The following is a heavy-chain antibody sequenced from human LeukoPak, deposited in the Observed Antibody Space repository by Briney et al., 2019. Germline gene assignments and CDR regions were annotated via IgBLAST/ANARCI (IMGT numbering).Heavy chain of an antibody. CDR1: GGSFSGYY. V-gene: IGHV4-34*01. Sequence: SETLSLTCAVYGGSFSGYYWSWIRQPPGKGLEWIGEINHSGSTNHNPSLKSRVTISVDTSKNQFSLKLSSVTAADTAVYYCARGGSRYYGSGSFDYWGQGTLVTVSS. CDR2: INHSGST. CDR3: ARGGSRYYGSGSFDY. D-gene: IGHD3-10*01. J-gene: IGHJ4*02.